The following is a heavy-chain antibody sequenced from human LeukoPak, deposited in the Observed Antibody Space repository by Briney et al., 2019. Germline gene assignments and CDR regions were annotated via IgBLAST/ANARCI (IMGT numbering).Heavy chain of an antibody. Sequence: PGGSLRLSCAASGFTFSNYGMHWVRQTQGKGLEWVAFIQHGGSEIYYADSMKGRFTISRDNSKSTLYLQMNSLRVEDTALYYCAMGWPSTRVAVRPGSVEFDYWGQGTLVTVSS. J-gene: IGHJ4*02. CDR3: AMGWPSTRVAVRPGSVEFDY. CDR1: GFTFSNYG. D-gene: IGHD6-6*01. CDR2: IQHGGSEI. V-gene: IGHV3-30*02.